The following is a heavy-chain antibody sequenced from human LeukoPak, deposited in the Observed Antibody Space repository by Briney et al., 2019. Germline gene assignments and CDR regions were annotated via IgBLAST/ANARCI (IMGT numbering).Heavy chain of an antibody. CDR1: GGSISSYY. D-gene: IGHD2-8*01. V-gene: IGHV4-59*08. CDR2: IYYSGRT. CDR3: ARHGGGYCTNGVCYTIHWFDP. Sequence: SETLSLTCTVSGGSISSYYWSWIRQPPGKGLEWIGYIYYSGRTNYNPSLKSRVTISVDTSKNQFSLKLSSVTAADTAVYYCARHGGGYCTNGVCYTIHWFDPWGQGTLVTVSS. J-gene: IGHJ5*02.